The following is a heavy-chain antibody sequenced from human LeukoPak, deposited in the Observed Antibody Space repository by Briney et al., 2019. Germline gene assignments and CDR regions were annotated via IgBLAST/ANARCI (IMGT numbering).Heavy chain of an antibody. Sequence: PGGSLRLSCAASGFTVSSNYMTWVRQAPGKGLEWVAVISSDGGTKYYADSVKGRFTLSRDNSRNTLDLQMNSLGPEDTAVYYCAKEYDSGGYGAYFDYWGQGTLVTVSS. CDR3: AKEYDSGGYGAYFDY. D-gene: IGHD3-10*01. J-gene: IGHJ4*02. V-gene: IGHV3-30*18. CDR1: GFTVSSNY. CDR2: ISSDGGTK.